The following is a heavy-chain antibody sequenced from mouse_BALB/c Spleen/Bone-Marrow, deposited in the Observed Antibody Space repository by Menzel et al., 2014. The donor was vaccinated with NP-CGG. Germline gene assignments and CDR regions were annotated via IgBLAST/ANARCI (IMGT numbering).Heavy chain of an antibody. CDR3: AREYYDNSFAY. V-gene: IGHV1S41*01. Sequence: DLVKPGASVKLSCKASGYTFTNYWINWIKQRPGQGLEWIGRTAPGSDNTYYNEMFKGKATLTVDTSSSTAYMQLSSQSSEDSAVYFCAREYYDNSFAYWGQGTLVTVSA. CDR1: GYTFTNYW. CDR2: TAPGSDNT. D-gene: IGHD2-1*01. J-gene: IGHJ3*01.